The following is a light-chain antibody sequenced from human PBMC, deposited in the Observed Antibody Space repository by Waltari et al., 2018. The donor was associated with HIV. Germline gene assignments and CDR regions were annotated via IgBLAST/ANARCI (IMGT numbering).Light chain of an antibody. V-gene: IGKV3-11*01. CDR1: QRVSSY. CDR2: DAS. CDR3: QQRSNWPLT. Sequence: EIVLTQSPATLSLSPGERATLSCRASQRVSSYLAWYQQKPGQDPRLLVYDASNRATGIPARFSGSGSATDFTLTIGSLEPQDFAVYYCQQRSNWPLTFGGGTKVGIK. J-gene: IGKJ4*01.